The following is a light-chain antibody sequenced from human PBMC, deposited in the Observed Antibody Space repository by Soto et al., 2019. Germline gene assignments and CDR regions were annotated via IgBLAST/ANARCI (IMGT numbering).Light chain of an antibody. CDR2: DVT. Sequence: QSALPQPRSVSGSPGQSVTISCTGTSSDVVNYNYVSWYQQHPGKAPKLIIYDVTNRPSGVPDRFSGSKSDNTASLTISGLQAEDEADYCCCSYAGTYTYVFGTGTKV. V-gene: IGLV2-11*01. CDR3: CSYAGTYTYV. J-gene: IGLJ1*01. CDR1: SSDVVNYNY.